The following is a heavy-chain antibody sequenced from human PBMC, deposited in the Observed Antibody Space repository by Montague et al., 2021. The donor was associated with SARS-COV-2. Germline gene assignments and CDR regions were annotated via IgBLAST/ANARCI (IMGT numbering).Heavy chain of an antibody. CDR1: GGSISSGGYY. Sequence: TLSLTCTVSGGSISSGGYYWSWIRQHPGKGLEWIGYIYYSGSTYYNPFLKSRVTISVDTSKNQFSLKLSSVTAADTAVYYCARAKGFIVLMVYAMGAFDIWGQGTMVTFSS. CDR2: IYYSGST. CDR3: ARAKGFIVLMVYAMGAFDI. J-gene: IGHJ3*02. D-gene: IGHD2-8*01. V-gene: IGHV4-31*03.